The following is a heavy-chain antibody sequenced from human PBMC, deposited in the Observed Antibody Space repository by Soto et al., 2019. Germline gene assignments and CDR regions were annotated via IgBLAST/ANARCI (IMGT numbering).Heavy chain of an antibody. V-gene: IGHV4-4*02. CDR2: ISHSGIT. J-gene: IGHJ5*02. Sequence: WETLSLTCAVSGGSITSANWWTWVRQPPGGGLEWIGEISHSGITNYKASLKSRVTMSVDKTKNDVSLKLTSVTAADTAVYYCARVLRGWFDPCGQGTSVTVS. CDR1: GGSITSANW. CDR3: ARVLRGWFDP.